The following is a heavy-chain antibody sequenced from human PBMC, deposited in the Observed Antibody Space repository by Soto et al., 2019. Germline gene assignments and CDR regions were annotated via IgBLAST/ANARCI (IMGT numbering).Heavy chain of an antibody. CDR3: ARNRLEFRDDAFGI. CDR2: IKEDGGQN. Sequence: EVQLVESGGGLVQPGGSLRLSCVVSGFTFSKYWMTWVRQAPGKGPEWVANIKEDGGQNYYVDFVRGRFTISRDNAKNSLYLQMSSLRAEDTAVYYCARNRLEFRDDAFGIWGQGTRVIVSS. V-gene: IGHV3-7*01. CDR1: GFTFSKYW. D-gene: IGHD1-1*01. J-gene: IGHJ3*02.